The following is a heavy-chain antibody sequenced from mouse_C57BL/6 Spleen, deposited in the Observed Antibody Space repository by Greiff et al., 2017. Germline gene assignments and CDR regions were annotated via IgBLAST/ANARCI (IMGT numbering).Heavy chain of an antibody. CDR3: ATGPCSNYGDWFAY. CDR1: GYTFTSYW. J-gene: IGHJ3*01. CDR2: IHPNSGST. V-gene: IGHV1-64*01. Sequence: QVQLQQPGAELVKPGASVKLSCKASGYTFTSYWMHWVKQRPGQGLEWIGMIHPNSGSTNYNEKFKSKATLTVDKSSSTAYMQLSSLTSEDSAVYYCATGPCSNYGDWFAYWGQGTLVTVSA. D-gene: IGHD2-5*01.